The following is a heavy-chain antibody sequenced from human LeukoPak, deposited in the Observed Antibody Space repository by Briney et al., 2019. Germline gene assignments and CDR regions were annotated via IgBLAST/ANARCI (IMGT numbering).Heavy chain of an antibody. V-gene: IGHV4-39*01. CDR3: ARQGNSNVLRFLEWLFHDAFDI. Sequence: PSETLSLTCTVSGGSISSSSYYWGWIRQPPGKGLEWIGRIYYSGSTYYNPSLKSRVTISVDTSKNQFSLKLSSVTAADTAVYYCARQGNSNVLRFLEWLFHDAFDIWGQGTMVTVSS. J-gene: IGHJ3*02. CDR2: IYYSGST. D-gene: IGHD3-3*01. CDR1: GGSISSSSYY.